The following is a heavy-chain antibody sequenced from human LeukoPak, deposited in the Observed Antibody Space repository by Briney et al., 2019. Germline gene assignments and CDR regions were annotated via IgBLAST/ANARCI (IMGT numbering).Heavy chain of an antibody. CDR3: ARGSLYCTNGVCYTSGFDY. CDR2: IKRDGSER. J-gene: IGHJ4*02. Sequence: PGGSLRLSCAASGFTFSSYWMTWVRQAPGKGLEWVGNIKRDGSERYYVDSVKGRFTISRDNSKNTLYLQMGSLRAEDMAVYYCARGSLYCTNGVCYTSGFDYWGQGTLVTVSS. V-gene: IGHV3-7*01. CDR1: GFTFSSYW. D-gene: IGHD2-8*01.